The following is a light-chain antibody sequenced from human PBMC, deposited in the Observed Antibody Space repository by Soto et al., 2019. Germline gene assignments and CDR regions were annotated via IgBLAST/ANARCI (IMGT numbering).Light chain of an antibody. Sequence: QSVLTQPASVSGSPGQSITISCTGSSSDVGGYNHASWYQQHPGKAPKLMIYEVSNRPSGVSNRFSGSKSGNTASLTISGLQAEDEADYYCSSYTTSTTRIIFGGGTKVTVL. CDR2: EVS. CDR3: SSYTTSTTRII. CDR1: SSDVGGYNH. J-gene: IGLJ2*01. V-gene: IGLV2-14*01.